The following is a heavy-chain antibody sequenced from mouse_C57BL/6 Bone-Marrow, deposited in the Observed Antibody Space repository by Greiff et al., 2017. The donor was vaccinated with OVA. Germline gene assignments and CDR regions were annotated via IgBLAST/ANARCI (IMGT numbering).Heavy chain of an antibody. V-gene: IGHV10-3*01. CDR1: GFTFNTYA. CDR2: IRSKSSNYAT. CDR3: VREGDCEFAD. J-gene: IGHJ3*01. D-gene: IGHD2-4*01. Sequence: EVMVVEPGGGFVQPKGSLKLSCAASGFTFNTYAMHWVRQAPGKGLEWVARIRSKSSNYATYYADSVKDRFTISRDASQSMLYLKMNNLKTKATSVYYCVREGDCEFADWGPGTLVTVSA.